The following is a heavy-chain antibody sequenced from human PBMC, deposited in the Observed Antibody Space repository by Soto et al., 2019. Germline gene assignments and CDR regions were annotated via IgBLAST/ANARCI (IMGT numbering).Heavy chain of an antibody. CDR2: INPNSGGT. V-gene: IGHV1-2*04. J-gene: IGHJ4*02. D-gene: IGHD3-22*01. CDR1: GYTFTGYY. Sequence: ASVKVSCKASGYTFTGYYMHWVRQAPGQGLEWMGWINPNSGGTNYAQKFQGWVTMTRDTSISTAYMELSRLRSDDTAVYYCARGITYYYDSSGYPYFDYWGQGTLVTVS. CDR3: ARGITYYYDSSGYPYFDY.